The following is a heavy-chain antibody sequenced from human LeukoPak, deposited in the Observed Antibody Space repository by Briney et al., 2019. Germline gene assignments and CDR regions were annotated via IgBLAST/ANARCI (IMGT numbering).Heavy chain of an antibody. Sequence: SETLSLTCAVYGGSFSGYYWSWIRQPPGKGLEWIGEINHSGSTNYNPSLKSRVTTSVDTSKNQFSLKLSSVTAADTAVYYCARVPGGTMVKFDYWGQGTLVTVSS. D-gene: IGHD3-10*01. CDR1: GGSFSGYY. V-gene: IGHV4-34*01. CDR2: INHSGST. J-gene: IGHJ4*02. CDR3: ARVPGGTMVKFDY.